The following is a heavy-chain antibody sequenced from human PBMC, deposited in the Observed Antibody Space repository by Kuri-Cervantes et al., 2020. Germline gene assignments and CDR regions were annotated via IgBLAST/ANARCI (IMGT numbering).Heavy chain of an antibody. D-gene: IGHD3-10*01. V-gene: IGHV3-30-3*01. CDR2: ISYDGSNK. J-gene: IGHJ6*02. CDR1: GFTFSSYA. CDR3: ARGVKVRGVIIYYYYGMDV. Sequence: GGSLRLSCAASGFTFSSYAMHWVRQAPGKGLEWVAVISYDGSNKYYADSVKGRFTISRDNSKNTLYLQMNSLRAEDTAVYYCARGVKVRGVIIYYYYGMDVWGQGTTVTVSS.